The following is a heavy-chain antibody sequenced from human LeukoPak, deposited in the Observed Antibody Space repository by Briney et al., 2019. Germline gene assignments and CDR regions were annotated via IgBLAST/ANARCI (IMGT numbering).Heavy chain of an antibody. J-gene: IGHJ4*02. CDR1: GYTFTSYA. CDR2: INTNTGNP. V-gene: IGHV7-4-1*02. D-gene: IGHD3-22*01. Sequence: GASVKVSCKASGYTFTSYAMNWVRQAPGQGLEWMGWINTNTGNPTYAQGFTGRFVFSLDTSVSTAYLQISSLKAEDTAVYYCARKMGYGPDSSGYFPYWGREPWSPSPQ. CDR3: ARKMGYGPDSSGYFPY.